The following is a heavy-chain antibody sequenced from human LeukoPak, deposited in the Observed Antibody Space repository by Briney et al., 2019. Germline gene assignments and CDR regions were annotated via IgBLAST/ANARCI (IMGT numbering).Heavy chain of an antibody. CDR1: GFTFSNFY. V-gene: IGHV3-74*01. Sequence: GGSLRLSCAASGFTFSNFYMHWVRQVPGKGLVWVSRINSDGSRIDYADSVKGRFTISGDNAKNTLYLQLNSLRAEDTAVYFCARVETCSDTSCYSVLDSWGQGTLVTVSS. CDR3: ARVETCSDTSCYSVLDS. D-gene: IGHD2-2*01. CDR2: INSDGSRI. J-gene: IGHJ4*02.